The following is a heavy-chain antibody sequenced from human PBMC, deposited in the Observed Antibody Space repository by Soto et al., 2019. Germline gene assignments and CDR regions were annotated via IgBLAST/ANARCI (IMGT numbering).Heavy chain of an antibody. J-gene: IGHJ4*02. Sequence: SETLSLTCTVSGDSISSNYWSWIRQPPGKGLEWIGYISNSGYTNYNPSLKSRVTISVDTSKNQFSLKLSSVTAADTAVYYCARKNDYYDYSGQGTRVTDSS. CDR2: ISNSGYT. V-gene: IGHV4-59*01. CDR3: ARKNDYYDY. CDR1: GDSISSNY.